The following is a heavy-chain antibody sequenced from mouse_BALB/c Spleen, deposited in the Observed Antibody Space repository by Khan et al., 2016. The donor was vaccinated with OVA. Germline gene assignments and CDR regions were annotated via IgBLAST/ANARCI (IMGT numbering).Heavy chain of an antibody. CDR1: GYTFTDYV. D-gene: IGHD1-1*01. J-gene: IGHJ3*01. CDR2: IYPGSGRT. V-gene: IGHV1-77*01. Sequence: QVQLQQPGPELVKPGASVKMSCKASGYTFTDYVISWVNQRTGQGLEWIGEIYPGSGRTYYNERFKDKATLTADKSYNTAYMQLSSLTSEDSAVYFCARSYDGAWFAYWGQGTLVTVSA. CDR3: ARSYDGAWFAY.